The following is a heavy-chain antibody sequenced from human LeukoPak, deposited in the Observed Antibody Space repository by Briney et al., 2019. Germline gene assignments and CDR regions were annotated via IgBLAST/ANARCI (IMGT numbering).Heavy chain of an antibody. V-gene: IGHV1-69*04. D-gene: IGHD5-12*01. CDR3: ARGAYSGYDSVSYWFDP. CDR2: IIPILGIA. J-gene: IGHJ5*02. CDR1: GGTFSSYA. Sequence: ASVKVSCKASGGTFSSYAISWVRQAPGQGLEWMGRIIPILGIANYAQKFQGRVTITADKSTSTAYMELSSLRSEDTAVYYCARGAYSGYDSVSYWFDPWAREPWSPSPQ.